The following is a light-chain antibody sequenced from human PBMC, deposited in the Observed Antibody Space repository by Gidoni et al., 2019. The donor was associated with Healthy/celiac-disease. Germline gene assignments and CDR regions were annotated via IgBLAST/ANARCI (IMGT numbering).Light chain of an antibody. V-gene: IGLV3-21*02. Sequence: SYVLTQPPSVSVAPGQTARITCGGNNIGSKRVHWYQQQPGQAPVLVVYDDSARPSGIPERFSGSNSGNTATLTISRVEAGDEADYYCQVWDSSSDHPSVVFGGGTKLTVL. J-gene: IGLJ2*01. CDR1: NIGSKR. CDR2: DDS. CDR3: QVWDSSSDHPSVV.